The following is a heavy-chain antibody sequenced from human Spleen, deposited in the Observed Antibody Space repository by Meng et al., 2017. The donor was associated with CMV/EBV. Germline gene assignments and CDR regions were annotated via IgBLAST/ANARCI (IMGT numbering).Heavy chain of an antibody. CDR1: VGSISSGDYY. J-gene: IGHJ5*02. V-gene: IGHV4-30-4*01. Sequence: QGELPESGPGLVQPSQTLSLTCTVSVGSISSGDYYWSWIRQPPGKGLEWIGYIYYSGSTYSNASLKSRVTISIDRSKNQFSLKLSSVTAADTAVYYCARDRKHYGERGWFDPWGQGTLVTVSS. D-gene: IGHD4-17*01. CDR3: ARDRKHYGERGWFDP. CDR2: IYYSGST.